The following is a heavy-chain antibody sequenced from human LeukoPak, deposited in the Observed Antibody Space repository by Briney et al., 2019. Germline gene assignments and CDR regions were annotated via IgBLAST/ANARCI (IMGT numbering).Heavy chain of an antibody. CDR1: GGSISSYY. CDR2: IYYTGST. V-gene: IGHV4-59*08. J-gene: IGHJ4*02. CDR3: ARYISSGLDY. Sequence: PAETLSLTCTVSGGSISSYYWTWIRQPPGKGLEWIGHIYYTGSTSYNPSLRSRVTIAVDTSKNLVSLKLSHVNAADTAVYYCARYISSGLDYWGQGTLVTVSS. D-gene: IGHD6-6*01.